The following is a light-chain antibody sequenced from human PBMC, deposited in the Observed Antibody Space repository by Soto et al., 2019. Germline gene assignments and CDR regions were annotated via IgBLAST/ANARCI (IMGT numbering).Light chain of an antibody. CDR2: GAS. CDR3: QQYVSSPWA. V-gene: IGKV3-20*01. CDR1: QSVSSY. Sequence: EIVLTQSPDTLSLSPGERAILSCRASQSVSSYLVWYQQKPGQAPRLVIYGASRRATGIPDRFTGSGSGTDFTLTISRLEPEDFAVYYCQQYVSSPWAFGQGTKVDIK. J-gene: IGKJ1*01.